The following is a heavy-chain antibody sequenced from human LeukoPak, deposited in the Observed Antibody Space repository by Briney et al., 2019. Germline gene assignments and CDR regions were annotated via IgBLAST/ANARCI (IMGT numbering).Heavy chain of an antibody. V-gene: IGHV1-69*13. J-gene: IGHJ4*02. D-gene: IGHD3-22*01. CDR2: IIPIFGTA. Sequence: GASVKVSCKASGGTFSSYAISWVRQAPGQGLEWMGGIIPIFGTANYAQKFQGRATITADESTSTAYMELSSLRSEDTAVYYCARAAYDADYYDSSGHPLYWGQGTLVTVSS. CDR3: ARAAYDADYYDSSGHPLY. CDR1: GGTFSSYA.